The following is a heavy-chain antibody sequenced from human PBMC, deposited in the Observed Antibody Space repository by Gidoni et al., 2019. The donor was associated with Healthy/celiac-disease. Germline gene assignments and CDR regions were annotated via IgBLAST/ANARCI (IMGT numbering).Heavy chain of an antibody. Sequence: QVQLVESGGGVVQPGRSLRLSCAASGFTFSSYGMHWVRQAPGKGLEWVAVIWYDGSNKYYADSVKGRFTISRDNSKNTLYLQMNSLRAEDTAVYYCASSRYSSSWYYFDYWGQGTLVTVSS. D-gene: IGHD6-13*01. CDR2: IWYDGSNK. V-gene: IGHV3-33*01. CDR1: GFTFSSYG. CDR3: ASSRYSSSWYYFDY. J-gene: IGHJ4*02.